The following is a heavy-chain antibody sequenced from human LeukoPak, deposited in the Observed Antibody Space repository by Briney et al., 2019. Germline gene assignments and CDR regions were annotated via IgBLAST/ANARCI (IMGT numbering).Heavy chain of an antibody. Sequence: ASVRVSCKASGYTFTGYYMHWVPQAPGQGLEWMGRINPNSGGTNYAQKFQGRVTMTRDTSISTAYMELSRLTSDDTAVYYCAPGPGWFDPWGQGTLVTVSS. D-gene: IGHD7-27*01. CDR2: INPNSGGT. V-gene: IGHV1-2*06. CDR1: GYTFTGYY. J-gene: IGHJ5*02. CDR3: APGPGWFDP.